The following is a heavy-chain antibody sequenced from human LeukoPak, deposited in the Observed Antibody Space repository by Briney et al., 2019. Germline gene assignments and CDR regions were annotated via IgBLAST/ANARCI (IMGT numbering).Heavy chain of an antibody. CDR2: IKQDGSEK. D-gene: IGHD6-19*01. CDR3: ARDEPLQWLAPFDY. V-gene: IGHV3-7*01. CDR1: GGSISSSSYY. J-gene: IGHJ4*02. Sequence: ETLSLTCTVSGGSISSSSYYWGWIRQPPGKGLEWVANIKQDGSEKYYVDSVKGRFTISRDNAKNSLYLQMNSLRAEDTAVYYCARDEPLQWLAPFDYWGQGTLVTVSS.